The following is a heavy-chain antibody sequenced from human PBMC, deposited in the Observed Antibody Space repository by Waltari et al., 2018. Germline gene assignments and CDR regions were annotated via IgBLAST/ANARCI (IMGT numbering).Heavy chain of an antibody. V-gene: IGHV4-59*01. J-gene: IGHJ4*02. D-gene: IGHD1-26*01. CDR2: IYYSGST. Sequence: QVQLQESGPGLVKPSETLSLTCTVSGGSISSYYGSWIRQPPGKGLEWIGYIYYSGSTNYNPSLKSRVTISVDTSKNQFSLKLSSVTAADTAVYYCAREGSGNTKGIDYWGQGTLVTVSS. CDR3: AREGSGNTKGIDY. CDR1: GGSISSYY.